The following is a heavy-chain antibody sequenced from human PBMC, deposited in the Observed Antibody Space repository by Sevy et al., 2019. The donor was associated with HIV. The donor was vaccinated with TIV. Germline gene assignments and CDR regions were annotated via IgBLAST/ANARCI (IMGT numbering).Heavy chain of an antibody. V-gene: IGHV3-53*01. J-gene: IGHJ4*02. CDR3: ARGKLDYGDYYYFDY. D-gene: IGHD4-17*01. Sequence: GGSLRLSCAASGITFSSHAMHWVRQAPGKGLEWVSVIYSAHSTYYTDSVKGRFTISRDNSKNTLYLQMNSLRAEDTAVYYCARGKLDYGDYYYFDYWGQGTLVTVSS. CDR2: IYSAHST. CDR1: GITFSSHA.